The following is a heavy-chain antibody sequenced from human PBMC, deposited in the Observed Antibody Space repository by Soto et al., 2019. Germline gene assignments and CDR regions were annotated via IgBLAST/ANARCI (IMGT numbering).Heavy chain of an antibody. J-gene: IGHJ4*02. Sequence: PSETLSLTCTVSGGSISSSIYYWGWIRQPPGKGLEWIGSIYYSGSTYYNPSLKSRVTISVDTSKNQFSLKLSSVTAADTAVYYCAPLGGAVAGRRSNYDSSGPTGDYWGQGTLVTVSS. CDR1: GGSISSSIYY. CDR3: APLGGAVAGRRSNYDSSGPTGDY. CDR2: IYYSGST. V-gene: IGHV4-39*01. D-gene: IGHD3-22*01.